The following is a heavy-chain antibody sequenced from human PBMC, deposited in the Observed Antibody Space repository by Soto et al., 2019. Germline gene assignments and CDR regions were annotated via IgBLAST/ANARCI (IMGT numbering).Heavy chain of an antibody. CDR3: ARSVEGHFDY. J-gene: IGHJ4*02. D-gene: IGHD6-19*01. V-gene: IGHV3-48*01. Sequence: EVQLVESGGGLVQPGGSLRLSCAASGFPFSIYSMNWVRQAPGKGLEWSSYITSDTNTIKYADSVKGRFTISRDNAKNLVYLKMNSLRSEDTAVYFCARSVEGHFDYWGQGTVVTVSS. CDR1: GFPFSIYS. CDR2: ITSDTNTI.